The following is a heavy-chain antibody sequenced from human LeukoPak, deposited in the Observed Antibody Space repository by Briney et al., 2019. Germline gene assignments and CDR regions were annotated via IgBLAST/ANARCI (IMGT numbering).Heavy chain of an antibody. D-gene: IGHD5-12*01. Sequence: SETLSLTCAVYGGPFSGYYWTWIRQPPGKGLEWIGEINQGGTTNYNPSLRSRVTILIDTSRNQFSLRLSSVTAADTAVYYCARGRLFSGYRGNVGHEDFDYWGQGNLVTVSS. CDR1: GGPFSGYY. V-gene: IGHV4-34*01. J-gene: IGHJ4*02. CDR2: INQGGTT. CDR3: ARGRLFSGYRGNVGHEDFDY.